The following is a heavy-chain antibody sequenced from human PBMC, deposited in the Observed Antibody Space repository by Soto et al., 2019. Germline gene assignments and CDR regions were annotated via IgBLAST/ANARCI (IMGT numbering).Heavy chain of an antibody. Sequence: QIQLVQSGAEVKKPGASVKVSCKASGYTFSSYHITWVRQAPGQGLEWMGWISAYNGNTNSAQNLQGRVTMTTDPSPSTAYMELRSLRSDDTAVYYCARDLPPVDYWGQGTLVTVSS. CDR1: GYTFSSYH. CDR3: ARDLPPVDY. J-gene: IGHJ4*02. V-gene: IGHV1-18*01. CDR2: ISAYNGNT.